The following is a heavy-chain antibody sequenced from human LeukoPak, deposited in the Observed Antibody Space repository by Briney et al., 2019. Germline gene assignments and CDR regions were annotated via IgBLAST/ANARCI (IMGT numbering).Heavy chain of an antibody. CDR1: GFTFSRYW. CDR3: AGGSGTYSPDY. D-gene: IGHD3-10*01. J-gene: IGHJ4*02. CDR2: IKQDGSEK. V-gene: IGHV3-7*04. Sequence: GGSLRLSCAASGFTFSRYWMSWVRQAPGKGLEWVANIKQDGSEKYYVDSVKGRFTISRDNSKNTLYLQMGSLRAEDMAVYYCAGGSGTYSPDYWGQGTLVTVSS.